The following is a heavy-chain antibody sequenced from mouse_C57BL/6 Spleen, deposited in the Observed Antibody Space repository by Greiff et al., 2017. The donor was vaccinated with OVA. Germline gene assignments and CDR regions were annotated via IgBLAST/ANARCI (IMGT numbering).Heavy chain of an antibody. Sequence: EVKLMESGEGLVKPGGSLKLSCAASGFTFSSYAMSWVRQTPEKRLEWVAYISSGGDYIYYADTVKGRFTISRDNARNTLYLQMSSLKSEDTAMYYCTREGFRRGYFDYWGQGTTLTVSS. V-gene: IGHV5-9-1*02. J-gene: IGHJ2*01. CDR2: ISSGGDYI. CDR3: TREGFRRGYFDY. CDR1: GFTFSSYA.